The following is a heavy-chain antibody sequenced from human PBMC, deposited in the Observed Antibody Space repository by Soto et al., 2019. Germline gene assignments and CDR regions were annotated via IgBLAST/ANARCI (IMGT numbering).Heavy chain of an antibody. CDR3: ARGHSNSCDY. Sequence: EVQLVESGGGLVQPGGSLRLSCAASGFTFGNYWMNWVRQTPGKGLEWVANIKPDGGEQYYVDSVKGRFTISRDNAKDSLYLQMSSLRGDDTAVYYCARGHSNSCDYWGQGTLVTASS. CDR2: IKPDGGEQ. D-gene: IGHD5-18*01. CDR1: GFTFGNYW. J-gene: IGHJ4*02. V-gene: IGHV3-7*04.